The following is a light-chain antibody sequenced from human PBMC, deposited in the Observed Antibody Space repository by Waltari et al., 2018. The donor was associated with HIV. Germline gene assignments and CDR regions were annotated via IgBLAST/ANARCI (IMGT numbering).Light chain of an antibody. V-gene: IGLV2-14*01. CDR1: SRAIGGYTS. J-gene: IGLJ3*02. CDR2: EVS. CDR3: ASYTSSNVV. Sequence: QSALTQPASVSGSPGQSITISCTGISRAIGGYTSISWYQQHPGKAPKLMIYEVSDRPSGVSFRFSGSKSGNTASLTISGLQAEDEGDYYCASYTSSNVVFGGGTKLTVL.